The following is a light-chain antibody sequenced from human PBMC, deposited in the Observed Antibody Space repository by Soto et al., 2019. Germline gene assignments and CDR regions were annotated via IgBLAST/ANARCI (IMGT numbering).Light chain of an antibody. V-gene: IGKV3-20*01. CDR2: GVS. Sequence: EVVLTQSPGTLSLSPGERVTLSCRASQSVSSTYLAWYQQKPGQAPRLVIYGVSSRATCIPDRFSGSGSGTDFTLTISRLEPEDFAVYYCQQYGSSPWTFGQGTKVEIK. CDR1: QSVSSTY. J-gene: IGKJ1*01. CDR3: QQYGSSPWT.